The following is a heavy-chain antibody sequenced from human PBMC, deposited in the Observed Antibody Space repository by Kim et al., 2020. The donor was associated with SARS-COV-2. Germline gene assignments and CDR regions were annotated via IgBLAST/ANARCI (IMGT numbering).Heavy chain of an antibody. CDR3: ARDFSIIPRVVITQLGWFDP. CDR2: INPNSGGT. CDR1: GYTFTGYY. V-gene: IGHV1-2*06. D-gene: IGHD3-22*01. Sequence: ASVKVSCKASGYTFTGYYMHWVRQAPGQGLEWMGRINPNSGGTNYAQKFQGRVTMTRDTSISTAYMELSRLRSDDTAVYYCARDFSIIPRVVITQLGWFDPWGQGTLVTVSS. J-gene: IGHJ5*02.